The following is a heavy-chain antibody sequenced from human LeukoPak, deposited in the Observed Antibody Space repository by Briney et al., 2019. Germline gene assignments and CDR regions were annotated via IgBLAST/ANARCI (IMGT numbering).Heavy chain of an antibody. Sequence: GGSLRLSCAASGFTFSSYSMNWVRQAPGKGLEWVSSISSSSSYIYYADSVKGRFTISRDNAKNSLYLQMNSLRAEDTAVYYCARDRVPVVVPAAIVSDALDIWGQGTIVTVSS. D-gene: IGHD2-2*02. CDR1: GFTFSSYS. CDR3: ARDRVPVVVPAAIVSDALDI. V-gene: IGHV3-21*01. CDR2: ISSSSSYI. J-gene: IGHJ3*02.